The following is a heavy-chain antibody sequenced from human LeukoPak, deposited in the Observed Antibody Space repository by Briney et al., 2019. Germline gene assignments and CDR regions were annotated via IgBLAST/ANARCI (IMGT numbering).Heavy chain of an antibody. J-gene: IGHJ4*02. CDR3: ARDGPSSSYDY. CDR1: GFTFNKDG. D-gene: IGHD6-13*01. V-gene: IGHV3-21*01. CDR2: VNENGAET. Sequence: GGSLRLSCAASGFTFNKDGMSWVRQAPGKGLEWVSTVNENGAETHYADSVKGRFTISRDNAKNSLYLQMNSLRAEDTAVYYCARDGPSSSYDYWGQGTLVTVSS.